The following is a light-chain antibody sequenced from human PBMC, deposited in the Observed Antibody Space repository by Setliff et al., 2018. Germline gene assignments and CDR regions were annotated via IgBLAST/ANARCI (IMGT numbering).Light chain of an antibody. CDR2: TNS. CDR3: ATWDDSLNGVI. Sequence: QSVLTQPPSASGTPGQRVSISCSGSNSNIGTNTVSWYQHLPGTAPKLLIYTNSQRPSGVPDRFSGSKSATSASLAISGLQSEDEADYYCATWDDSLNGVIFGGGTQLTVL. J-gene: IGLJ2*01. CDR1: NSNIGTNT. V-gene: IGLV1-44*01.